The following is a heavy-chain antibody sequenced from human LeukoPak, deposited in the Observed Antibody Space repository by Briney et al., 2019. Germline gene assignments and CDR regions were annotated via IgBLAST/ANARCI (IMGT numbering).Heavy chain of an antibody. CDR1: GFTFSSYA. J-gene: IGHJ4*02. D-gene: IGHD3-10*01. CDR2: ISYDGSNK. CDR3: ARDGGDYGSGSYYAY. Sequence: GGSLRLSCAASGFTFSSYAMHWVRQAPGKGLEWVAVISYDGSNKYYADSVKGRFTISRDNSKNTLYLQMDSLRAEDTAVYYCARDGGDYGSGSYYAYWGQGTLVTVSS. V-gene: IGHV3-30*04.